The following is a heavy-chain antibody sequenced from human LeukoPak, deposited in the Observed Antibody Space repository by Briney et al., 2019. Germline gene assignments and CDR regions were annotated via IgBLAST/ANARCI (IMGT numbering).Heavy chain of an antibody. Sequence: PSETLSLTCAVSGVSISSYYWSWIRQPPGKGLEWIGYIYYSGSTNYNASLKSRVTISIDTSKNQFSLKLSSVTAADTAVYYCARRDASDSSGTLFYYWGQGTLVTVSS. J-gene: IGHJ4*02. V-gene: IGHV4-59*08. CDR3: ARRDASDSSGTLFYY. D-gene: IGHD3-22*01. CDR1: GVSISSYY. CDR2: IYYSGST.